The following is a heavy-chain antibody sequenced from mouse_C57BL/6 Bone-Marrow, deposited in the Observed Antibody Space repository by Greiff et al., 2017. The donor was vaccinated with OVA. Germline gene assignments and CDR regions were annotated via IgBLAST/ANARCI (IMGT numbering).Heavy chain of an antibody. CDR2: INPGSGGT. J-gene: IGHJ2*01. CDR1: GYAFTNYL. CDR3: ARDTTVAVDY. V-gene: IGHV1-54*01. Sequence: VQLQQSGAELVRPGASVKVSCKASGYAFTNYLIAWVKQRPGQGLEWIGVINPGSGGTNYTEKVKGKATLTADKSSSTDYMQLSSLTSEDSAVYFCARDTTVAVDYWGQGTTLTVSS. D-gene: IGHD1-1*01.